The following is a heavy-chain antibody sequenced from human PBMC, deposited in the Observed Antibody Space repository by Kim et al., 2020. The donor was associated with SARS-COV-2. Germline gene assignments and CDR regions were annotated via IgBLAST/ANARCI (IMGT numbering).Heavy chain of an antibody. Sequence: SETLSLTCTVSGGSISSYYWSWIRQPPGKGLEWIGYIYYSGSTNYNPSLKSRVTISVDTSKNQFSLKLSSVTAADTAVYYCARGSCSGGSCYLFDYWGQG. CDR1: GGSISSYY. CDR2: IYYSGST. CDR3: ARGSCSGGSCYLFDY. V-gene: IGHV4-59*13. D-gene: IGHD2-15*01. J-gene: IGHJ4*02.